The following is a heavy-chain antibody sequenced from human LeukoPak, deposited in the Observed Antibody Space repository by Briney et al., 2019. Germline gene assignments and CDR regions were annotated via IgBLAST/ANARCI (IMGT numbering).Heavy chain of an antibody. V-gene: IGHV3-53*01. CDR3: ARGVEPLAANTLAY. J-gene: IGHJ4*02. CDR2: LYSDGNT. Sequence: PGRSLRLSCAASGFTLITKDMTWVRQAPGKGLEWVSVLYSDGNTKYADSVQGRFTISRDNSKNTLYLEMNSLSPDDTAVYYCARGVEPLAANTLAYRGQGTLVTVSS. D-gene: IGHD1-14*01. CDR1: GFTLITKD.